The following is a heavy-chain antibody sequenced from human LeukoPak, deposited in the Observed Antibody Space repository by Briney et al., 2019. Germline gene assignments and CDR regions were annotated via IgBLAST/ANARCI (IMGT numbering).Heavy chain of an antibody. Sequence: GGSLRLSCAASGFTFNLYGMNWVRQAPGKGLEWVAVISHEGNDKYYADSAKGRFTISRDNSKNTLYLQMNSLRTDDTAVYYCARDQDSSAWYIDYRGQGTLVTVSS. J-gene: IGHJ4*02. V-gene: IGHV3-30*03. CDR3: ARDQDSSAWYIDY. CDR1: GFTFNLYG. CDR2: ISHEGNDK. D-gene: IGHD6-19*01.